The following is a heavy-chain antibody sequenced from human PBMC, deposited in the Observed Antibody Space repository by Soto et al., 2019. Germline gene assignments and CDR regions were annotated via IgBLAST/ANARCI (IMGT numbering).Heavy chain of an antibody. CDR3: XXLGQFDF. CDR1: GFIFSDYY. V-gene: IGHV3-11*01. CDR2: ISGSGDTI. Sequence: QVQLVQSGGGLVRPGGSLRLSCEASGFIFSDYYMAWIRQAPGKGLEWVSYISGSGDTIYYADSVKGRFTISRDSAKXXXXXXXXXXXXXXXXXXXXXXLGQFDFWGQGTVVTVSS. J-gene: IGHJ4*02.